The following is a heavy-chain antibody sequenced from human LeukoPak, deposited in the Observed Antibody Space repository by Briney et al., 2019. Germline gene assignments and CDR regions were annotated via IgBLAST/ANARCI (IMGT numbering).Heavy chain of an antibody. J-gene: IGHJ4*02. D-gene: IGHD6-13*01. Sequence: PSETLSLTCAVYGGSFSGYYWSWIRQPPGKGLEWIGEINHSGSTNYNPSLKSRVTISVDTSKNQFSLKLSSVTAADTAVYYCARRLSGPRKKGIAAAGRGYYFDYWGQGTLVTVSS. CDR1: GGSFSGYY. CDR2: INHSGST. CDR3: ARRLSGPRKKGIAAAGRGYYFDY. V-gene: IGHV4-34*01.